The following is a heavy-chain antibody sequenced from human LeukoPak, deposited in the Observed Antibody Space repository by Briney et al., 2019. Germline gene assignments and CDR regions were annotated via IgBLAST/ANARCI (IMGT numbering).Heavy chain of an antibody. J-gene: IGHJ4*02. CDR3: ARYLCSGGSCYSGFDY. CDR2: IYYSGST. Sequence: SETLSLTCAVSGGSISSSSYYWGWIRQPPGKGLEWIGSIYYSGSTYYNPSLKGRVTISVDTSKNQFSLKLSSVTAADTAVYYCARYLCSGGSCYSGFDYWGQGTLVTVSS. CDR1: GGSISSSSYY. V-gene: IGHV4-39*01. D-gene: IGHD2-15*01.